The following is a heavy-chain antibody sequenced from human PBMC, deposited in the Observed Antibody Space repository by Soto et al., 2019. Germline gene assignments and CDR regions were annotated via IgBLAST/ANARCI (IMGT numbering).Heavy chain of an antibody. CDR3: ARGPYGEFSNFDC. J-gene: IGHJ4*02. Sequence: SETLSLTCTFSGGSISSGGHYWSWIRQHPGKGLEWLGYIFYGGSTYYNPSLESRLTISANTSKNHFSLELSSVGAADTAVYYCARGPYGEFSNFDCWGQGTLVTVSS. CDR2: IFYGGST. CDR1: GGSISSGGHY. D-gene: IGHD4-17*01. V-gene: IGHV4-31*03.